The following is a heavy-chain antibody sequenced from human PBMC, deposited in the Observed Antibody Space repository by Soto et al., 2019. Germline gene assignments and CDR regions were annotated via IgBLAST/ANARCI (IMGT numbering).Heavy chain of an antibody. CDR2: SNPYNGNT. D-gene: IGHD1-26*01. CDR3: ARDPVGGNWFDP. J-gene: IGHJ5*02. V-gene: IGHV1-18*01. CDR1: GYTFTSYG. Sequence: QVQLVQSGAEVKKPGASVKVSCKASGYTFTSYGISWVRQAPGQGLEWMGWSNPYNGNTNNEQKLQGRVTTTTDPSTSTAYMELRSLRSDDTAVYYCARDPVGGNWFDPWGQGTLVTVSS.